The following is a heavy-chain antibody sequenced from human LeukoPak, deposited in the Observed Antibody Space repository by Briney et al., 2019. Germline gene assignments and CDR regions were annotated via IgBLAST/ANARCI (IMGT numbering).Heavy chain of an antibody. J-gene: IGHJ6*02. CDR2: ISAYNGNT. Sequence: GASVKVSCKASGYTFTSYGISWVRQAPGQGLEWMGWISAYNGNTNYAQKFEGRVTMTRDTSTNTAYMELSGLRSEDMAVYYCARGMFDNSGTYYYFYYALDVWGQGTTVTVSS. CDR3: ARGMFDNSGTYYYFYYALDV. V-gene: IGHV1-18*03. D-gene: IGHD3-22*01. CDR1: GYTFTSYG.